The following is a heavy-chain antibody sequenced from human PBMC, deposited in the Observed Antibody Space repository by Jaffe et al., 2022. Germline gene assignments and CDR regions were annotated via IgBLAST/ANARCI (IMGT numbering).Heavy chain of an antibody. Sequence: QVQLVESGGGVVQPGRSLRLSCAASGFTFSSYGMHWVRQAPGKGLEWVAVISYDGSNKYYADSVKGRFTISRDNSKNTLYLQMNSLRAEDTAVYYCAKDGWDPTWIQLAGYYFDYWGQGTLVTVSS. J-gene: IGHJ4*02. D-gene: IGHD5-18*01. V-gene: IGHV3-30*18. CDR2: ISYDGSNK. CDR1: GFTFSSYG. CDR3: AKDGWDPTWIQLAGYYFDY.